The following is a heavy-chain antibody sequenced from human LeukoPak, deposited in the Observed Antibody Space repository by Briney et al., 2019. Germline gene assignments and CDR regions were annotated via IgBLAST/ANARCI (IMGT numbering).Heavy chain of an antibody. Sequence: ASVKVSCKASGYTFTGYYMHCVRQAPGQGLEWMGWINPNSGGTNHAQKFQGRVTMTRDTSISTAYMELSRLRSDDTAVYYCARGPSSPAVTVDYWGQGTLVTVSS. V-gene: IGHV1-2*02. J-gene: IGHJ4*02. CDR3: ARGPSSPAVTVDY. CDR2: INPNSGGT. D-gene: IGHD4-17*01. CDR1: GYTFTGYY.